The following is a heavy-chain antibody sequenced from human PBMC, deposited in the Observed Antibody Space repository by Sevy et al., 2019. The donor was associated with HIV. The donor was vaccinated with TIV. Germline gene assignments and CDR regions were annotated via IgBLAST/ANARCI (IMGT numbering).Heavy chain of an antibody. D-gene: IGHD4-17*01. V-gene: IGHV3-23*01. CDR1: GFTFRSYA. J-gene: IGHJ3*02. CDR2: ISGPGALT. CDR3: AKGDEPAADYADYVPNAFDI. Sequence: GGSLRLSCAVSGFTFRSYAMSWVRQAPGKGLEWVSSISGPGALTYYAESVKGRFTISRDNSKNTLFLQMNSLRADDTALYYCAKGDEPAADYADYVPNAFDIWGQGTMVTVSS.